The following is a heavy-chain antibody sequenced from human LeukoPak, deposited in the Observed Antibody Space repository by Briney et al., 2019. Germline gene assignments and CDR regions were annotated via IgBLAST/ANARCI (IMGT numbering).Heavy chain of an antibody. CDR1: GGSISSNY. V-gene: IGHV4-59*01. J-gene: IGHJ5*02. D-gene: IGHD3-16*01. CDR3: ALGGSWFDP. Sequence: SETLSLTCTVSGGSISSNYWSWIRQPPGKGLEWIAYVYNTGSTNYNPSLESRVTISVDTSKNQVSLKLTSVTAADTAVYYCALGGSWFDPWGQGTLVTVSS. CDR2: VYNTGST.